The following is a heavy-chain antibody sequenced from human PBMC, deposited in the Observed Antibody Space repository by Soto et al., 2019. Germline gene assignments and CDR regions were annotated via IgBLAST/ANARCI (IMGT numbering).Heavy chain of an antibody. V-gene: IGHV3-30*03. CDR3: ARAKWDEEELRGGLFY. Sequence: QVQLVESGGGVVQPGRSLRLSCAASGFTFSSYGMHWVRQAPGKGLEWVAVISYDGSNKYYAASVKGRLTISRDNYKSTLYLQLNAVRAEDTAVYYCARAKWDEEELRGGLFYWGQGTLVTVPS. CDR2: ISYDGSNK. CDR1: GFTFSSYG. D-gene: IGHD1-26*01. J-gene: IGHJ4*02.